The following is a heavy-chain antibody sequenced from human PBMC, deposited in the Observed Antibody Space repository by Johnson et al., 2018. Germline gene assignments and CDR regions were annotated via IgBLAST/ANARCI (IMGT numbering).Heavy chain of an antibody. CDR2: INHSGST. J-gene: IGHJ6*02. Sequence: QVQLQQWGAGLFEPSETLSLTCAVYGGSFSGSYCSWIRQPPGTGLAWIGEINHSGSTNYHPSLKRRVTISVDTSKNQFPLKLTSVTAADTAVYSCARDHRAGRFLEWLLPENYYYGMDVWGQGTTVTVSS. D-gene: IGHD3-3*01. CDR1: GGSFSGSY. V-gene: IGHV4-34*01. CDR3: ARDHRAGRFLEWLLPENYYYGMDV.